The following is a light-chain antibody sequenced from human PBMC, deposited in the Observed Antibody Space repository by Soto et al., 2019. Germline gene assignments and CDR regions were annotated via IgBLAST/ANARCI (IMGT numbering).Light chain of an antibody. V-gene: IGKV1-5*01. CDR1: QSVSNW. Sequence: DIQMTQYPTTLSASVGDRVTITCRASQSVSNWLAWYQQKPGKAPTLLIYDVSRLETGVPSRFSGSGSGTEFTLTITSLQSEDFALYYCQQHDNWPRTFAQGTKVDIK. CDR3: QQHDNWPRT. J-gene: IGKJ1*01. CDR2: DVS.